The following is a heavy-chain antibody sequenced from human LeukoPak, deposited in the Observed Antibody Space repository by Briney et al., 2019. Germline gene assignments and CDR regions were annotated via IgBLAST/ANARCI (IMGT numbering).Heavy chain of an antibody. CDR2: IVVGSGNT. V-gene: IGHV1-58*01. D-gene: IGHD3-22*01. CDR3: AAEVDYYDSSGYYSPWCTPER. CDR1: GFTFTSSA. J-gene: IGHJ4*02. Sequence: SVKVSCKASGFTFTSSAVQWVRQARGQRLEWIGWIVVGSGNTNYAQKFQERVTITRDMSTSTAYMELSSLRSEDTAVYYCAAEVDYYDSSGYYSPWCTPERWGQGTLVTVSS.